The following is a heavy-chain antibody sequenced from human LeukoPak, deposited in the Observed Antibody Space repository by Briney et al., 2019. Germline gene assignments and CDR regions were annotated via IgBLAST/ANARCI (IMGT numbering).Heavy chain of an antibody. V-gene: IGHV4-38-2*02. CDR2: IYNSGST. CDR3: ARAYSSSWYYNWSDP. J-gene: IGHJ5*02. D-gene: IGHD6-13*01. Sequence: SETLSLTCTVSGYSISSGYYWGWIRQPPGKGLEWIGSIYNSGSTYYNPSLKSRVTISVDTSKNQFSLKLRSVTAADTAMYYCARAYSSSWYYNWSDPWGQGTLVTVSS. CDR1: GYSISSGYY.